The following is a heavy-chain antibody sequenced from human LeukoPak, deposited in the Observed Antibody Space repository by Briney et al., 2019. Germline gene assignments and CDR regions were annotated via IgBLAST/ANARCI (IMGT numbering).Heavy chain of an antibody. Sequence: SETLSLTCTVSGDSISSSTYYWGWIRQPPGKGLEWIGNIYYSGTTYYNPSLKSRVTISVETSKNQLSLKLSSVTAADTAVYYYARDTVGATFPGAFDIWGQGTMVTVSS. CDR3: ARDTVGATFPGAFDI. V-gene: IGHV4-39*07. J-gene: IGHJ3*02. CDR2: IYYSGTT. D-gene: IGHD1-26*01. CDR1: GDSISSSTYY.